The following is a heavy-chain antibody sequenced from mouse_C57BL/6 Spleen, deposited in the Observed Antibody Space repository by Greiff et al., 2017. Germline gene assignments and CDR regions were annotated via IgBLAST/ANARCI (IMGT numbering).Heavy chain of an antibody. Sequence: EVKLVESGGGLVKPGGSLKLSCAASGFTFSSYAMSWVRPTPEKRLEWVATISDGGSYTYYPDNVKGRFPISRDNAKNNLYLQMSHLKSEDTAMYYCAREYYGSSYVDYWGQGTTLTVSS. CDR2: ISDGGSYT. V-gene: IGHV5-4*01. CDR1: GFTFSSYA. J-gene: IGHJ2*01. D-gene: IGHD1-1*01. CDR3: AREYYGSSYVDY.